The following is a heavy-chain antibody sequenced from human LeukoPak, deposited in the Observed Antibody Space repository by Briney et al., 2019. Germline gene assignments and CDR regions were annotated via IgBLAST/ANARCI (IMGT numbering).Heavy chain of an antibody. D-gene: IGHD3-10*01. V-gene: IGHV4-4*07. CDR2: IHSSTSK. Sequence: SETLSLTRTVSGGSIGSYYWSWIRQPAGKGLEWIGRIHSSTSKNYNPSIKSRVTMSLDTSKNQFSLKVDSVTAADTAIYYCAREAVDYGSGSLDYWGQGTLVAVSS. CDR3: AREAVDYGSGSLDY. CDR1: GGSIGSYY. J-gene: IGHJ4*02.